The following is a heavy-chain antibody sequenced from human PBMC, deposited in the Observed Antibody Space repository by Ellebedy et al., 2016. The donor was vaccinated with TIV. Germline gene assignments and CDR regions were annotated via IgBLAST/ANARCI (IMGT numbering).Heavy chain of an antibody. CDR2: MNPSVGRT. Sequence: AASVKVSCKPSGYTFTSYYIHWVRQAPGQGLEWMGIMNPSVGRTTYAQKFQDRITMTSDASTRTVYMELSSLRSEDTAVYYWAREEGGSYFQYWGQGTLVTVSS. D-gene: IGHD1-26*01. CDR3: AREEGGSYFQY. J-gene: IGHJ1*01. V-gene: IGHV1-46*01. CDR1: GYTFTSYY.